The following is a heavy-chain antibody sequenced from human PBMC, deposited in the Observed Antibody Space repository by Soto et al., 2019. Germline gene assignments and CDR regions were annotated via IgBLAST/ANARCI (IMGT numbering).Heavy chain of an antibody. CDR2: VYFSGGNS. D-gene: IGHD6-25*01. Sequence: KASDTLSLTCSVSGDCMRGYHYYWGWIRQAPGKGLEWVGSVYFSGGNSYYNPSLKSRVTISADTSYNKFFLRLNSVTAADTAVYFCAYGSSSAWIDKWGQGTLVTVSS. V-gene: IGHV4-39*01. CDR3: AYGSSSAWIDK. J-gene: IGHJ4*02. CDR1: GDCMRGYHYY.